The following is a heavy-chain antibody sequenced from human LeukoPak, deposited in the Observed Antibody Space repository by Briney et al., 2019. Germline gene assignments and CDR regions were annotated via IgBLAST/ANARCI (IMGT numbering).Heavy chain of an antibody. V-gene: IGHV3-15*01. D-gene: IGHD3-10*01. Sequence: PGGSLRLSCAASGFTFSNAWMNWVRQAPGKGLEWVGRIKSKIAGGTTEYAAPVKGRFTISRDDSKNTLYLQINSLKIEDTALYYCTTDHGWGKAIITEYDSYLDAWGKGTTVTVSS. CDR3: TTDHGWGKAIITEYDSYLDA. J-gene: IGHJ6*04. CDR2: IKSKIAGGTT. CDR1: GFTFSNAW.